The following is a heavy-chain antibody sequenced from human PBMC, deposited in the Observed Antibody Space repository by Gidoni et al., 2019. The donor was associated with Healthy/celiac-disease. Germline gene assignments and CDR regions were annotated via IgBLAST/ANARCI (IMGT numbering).Heavy chain of an antibody. J-gene: IGHJ4*02. CDR2: ISYDGSNK. CDR3: AKDAHGSGSYFISHLFDY. D-gene: IGHD1-26*01. Sequence: QVQLVESGGGVVQPGRSLRLSCAASGFTFSSYGMHWVRQAPGKGLEWVAVISYDGSNKYYADSVKGRFTISRDNSKNTLYLQMNSLRAEDTAVYYCAKDAHGSGSYFISHLFDYWGQGTLVTVSS. CDR1: GFTFSSYG. V-gene: IGHV3-30*18.